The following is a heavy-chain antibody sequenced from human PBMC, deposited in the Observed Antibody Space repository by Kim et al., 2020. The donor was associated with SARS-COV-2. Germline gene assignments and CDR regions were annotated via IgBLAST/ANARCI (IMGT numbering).Heavy chain of an antibody. CDR2: FDPEDGET. CDR1: GYTLTELS. D-gene: IGHD6-19*01. CDR3: ATGVAVAGRSSDYYYYYGMEA. Sequence: ASVKVSCKVSGYTLTELSMHWVRQAPGKGLEWMGGFDPEDGETIYAQKFQGRVTMTVDTSTDTAYMELSSLRSEDTAVYYCATGVAVAGRSSDYYYYYGMEAWGHGDTVT. V-gene: IGHV1-24*01. J-gene: IGHJ6*02.